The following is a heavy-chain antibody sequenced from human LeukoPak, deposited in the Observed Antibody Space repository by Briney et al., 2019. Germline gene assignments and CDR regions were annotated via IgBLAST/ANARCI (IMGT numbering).Heavy chain of an antibody. V-gene: IGHV4-4*09. J-gene: IGHJ6*03. CDR3: ARQGGYRGYMDV. D-gene: IGHD5-18*01. Sequence: SETLSLTCTVSGGSISSYYWSWIRQSPGKGLAWSGYIYASGSTNYNPSLKSRVIISVDMSKNQCSLKLNSVTAADTAVYYCARQGGYRGYMDVWGKGTTVTVSS. CDR1: GGSISSYY. CDR2: IYASGST.